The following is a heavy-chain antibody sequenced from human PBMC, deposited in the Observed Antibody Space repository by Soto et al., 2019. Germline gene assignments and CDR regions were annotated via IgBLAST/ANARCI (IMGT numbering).Heavy chain of an antibody. CDR1: GFTFSTYA. D-gene: IGHD2-2*01. J-gene: IGHJ4*02. V-gene: IGHV3-23*01. Sequence: EVQLLESGGGLVQPGGSLRLSCAASGFTFSTYAMSWVRQAPGKGLEWVSTISGSGGSTYYADSVKVRFTISRDNSKNTLYLQMNTLRAEDTAVYYCAKARGSSTPAPGTYWGQGTLVTVSS. CDR2: ISGSGGST. CDR3: AKARGSSTPAPGTY.